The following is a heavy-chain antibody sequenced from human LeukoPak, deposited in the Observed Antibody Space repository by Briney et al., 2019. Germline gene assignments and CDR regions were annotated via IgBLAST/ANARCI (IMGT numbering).Heavy chain of an antibody. CDR3: ARGAMIRGFKNWFDP. Sequence: GPTLVDPTRALTLTCTFSGFSLSTSGMWVSWIRQPPEKALEWLALSEWDDDKYYNTYRKTRQNISKETAKKQVVLTMTNMDTVDTATYYCARGAMIRGFKNWFDPWGQGTLVTVSS. V-gene: IGHV2-70*01. J-gene: IGHJ5*02. CDR2: SEWDDDK. D-gene: IGHD3-10*01. CDR1: GFSLSTSGMW.